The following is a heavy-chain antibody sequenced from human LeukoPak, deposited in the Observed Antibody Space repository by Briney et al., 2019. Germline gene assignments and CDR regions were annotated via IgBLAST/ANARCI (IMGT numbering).Heavy chain of an antibody. CDR1: GGTFSSYA. D-gene: IGHD3-10*01. CDR3: ARGLDYYGSGSPSAYWYFDL. V-gene: IGHV1-69*05. Sequence: SVKVSCKASGGTFSSYAISWVRQAPGQGLEWMGGIIPIFGTANYAQKFQGRVTITTDESTSTAYMELSSLRSEDTAVYYYARGLDYYGSGSPSAYWYFDLWGRGTLVTVSS. J-gene: IGHJ2*01. CDR2: IIPIFGTA.